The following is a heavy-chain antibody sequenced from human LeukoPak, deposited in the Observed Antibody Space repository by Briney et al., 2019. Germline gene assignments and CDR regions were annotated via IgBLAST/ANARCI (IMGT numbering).Heavy chain of an antibody. CDR2: FDPEDGET. CDR3: ASSSIAAPFDY. J-gene: IGHJ4*02. Sequence: ASVKVSCKVSGYTLTELSMHWVRQAPGKGLEWMGGFDPEDGETIYAQKFQGRVTITADKSTSTAYMELSSLRSEDTAVYYCASSSIAAPFDYWGQGTLVTVSS. V-gene: IGHV1-24*01. D-gene: IGHD6-6*01. CDR1: GYTLTELS.